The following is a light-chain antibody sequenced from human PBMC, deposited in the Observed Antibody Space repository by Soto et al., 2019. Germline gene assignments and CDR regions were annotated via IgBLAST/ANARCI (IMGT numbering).Light chain of an antibody. J-gene: IGLJ2*01. CDR2: RNN. V-gene: IGLV1-47*01. Sequence: QSVLTQPPSASGTPGQRVTISCSGSNSNIGSKYVYWYQQLPGTAPKLLLYRNNQRPSGVPDRFSGSKSGTSASLAISGLRSEDEADYYCAAWDNSLVGGPAFGGRTKVTVL. CDR1: NSNIGSKY. CDR3: AAWDNSLVGGPA.